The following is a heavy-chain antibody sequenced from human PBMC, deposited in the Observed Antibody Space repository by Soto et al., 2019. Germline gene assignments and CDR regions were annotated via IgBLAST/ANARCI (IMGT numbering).Heavy chain of an antibody. Sequence: PSETLSFTCIVSGVSIRSYTWSWVRQPASKGLEWIGLVFSSVSATYSPSLKIRVRISMYTPENRISLKLDSVTAADAFVYYFTRDGMTTGDSWGQGTLVTASS. V-gene: IGHV4-4*07. CDR3: TRDGMTTGDS. D-gene: IGHD1-1*01. CDR1: GVSIRSYT. CDR2: VFSSVSA. J-gene: IGHJ4*02.